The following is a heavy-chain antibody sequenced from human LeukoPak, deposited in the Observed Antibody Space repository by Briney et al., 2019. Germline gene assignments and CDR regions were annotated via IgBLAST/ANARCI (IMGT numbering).Heavy chain of an antibody. CDR1: GFTFRSYA. V-gene: IGHV3-7*03. CDR3: TRRYFDL. Sequence: PGGSLRLSCAASGFTFRSYAMSWVRQAPGKGLEWVANIKQDGSEKHYVDSVKGRFTISRDNAKNSLYLQMNNLRAEDTAVYYCTRRYFDLWGRGTLVTVSS. CDR2: IKQDGSEK. J-gene: IGHJ2*01.